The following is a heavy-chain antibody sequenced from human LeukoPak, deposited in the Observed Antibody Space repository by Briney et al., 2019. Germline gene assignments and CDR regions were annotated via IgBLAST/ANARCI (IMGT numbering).Heavy chain of an antibody. CDR1: GFSLSTSGVG. CDR3: AHSIKYCSGGSCYPDAFDI. V-gene: IGHV2-5*02. J-gene: IGHJ3*02. CDR2: IYWDDDK. D-gene: IGHD2-15*01. Sequence: SGPTLVNPTQTLTLTCTFSGFSLSTSGVGVGWIRQPPGKALEWLALIYWDDDKRYSPSLKSRLTITKDTSKNQVVLTMTNMDPVDTATYYCAHSIKYCSGGSCYPDAFDIWGQGTMVTVSS.